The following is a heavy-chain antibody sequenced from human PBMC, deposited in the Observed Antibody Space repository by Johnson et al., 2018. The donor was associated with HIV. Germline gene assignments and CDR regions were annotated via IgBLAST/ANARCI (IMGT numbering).Heavy chain of an antibody. CDR3: ARAGIVGDQRDAFDI. J-gene: IGHJ3*02. V-gene: IGHV3-30*19. CDR1: GLMFSRYG. D-gene: IGHD1-26*01. CDR2: IWYDGSNE. Sequence: QVQLVESGGGVVQPGRSLRLSCEASGLMFSRYGMHWVRQAPGRGLEWVAGIWYDGSNEYYADSVKGRLTICRDNSKNTLYLQMNSLRAEDTAVYYCARAGIVGDQRDAFDIWGQGTMVTVSS.